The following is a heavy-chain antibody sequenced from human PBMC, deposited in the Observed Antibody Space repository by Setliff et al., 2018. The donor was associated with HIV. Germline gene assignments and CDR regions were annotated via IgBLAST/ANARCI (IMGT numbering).Heavy chain of an antibody. J-gene: IGHJ4*02. Sequence: PSETLSLTCVVSTYSISSGFYWAWIRQPPGKGLEWIGSIYHSGSTYYNPSLKSRVTISIDTSKNQFSLRLTSVTAADTAVYYCASLLPGDYYGSGSYFDYWGQGTLVTVSS. CDR2: IYHSGST. CDR1: TYSISSGFY. CDR3: ASLLPGDYYGSGSYFDY. D-gene: IGHD3-10*01. V-gene: IGHV4-38-2*01.